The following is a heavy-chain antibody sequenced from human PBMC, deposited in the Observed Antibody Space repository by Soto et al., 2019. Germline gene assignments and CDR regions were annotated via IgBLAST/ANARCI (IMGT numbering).Heavy chain of an antibody. CDR3: AREGPGIVVKNSYYYYQGMDV. Sequence: EVQLVETGGGLIQPGGSLRLSCAASGFTVSSNYMSWVRQAPGKGLEWVSVIYSGGTTYYADSVKGRFTISRDNSKNTLYLQTNCLRAEDTAVYYCAREGPGIVVKNSYYYYQGMDVWGQGTTVTVSS. V-gene: IGHV3-53*02. CDR1: GFTVSSNY. D-gene: IGHD1-26*01. J-gene: IGHJ6*02. CDR2: IYSGGTT.